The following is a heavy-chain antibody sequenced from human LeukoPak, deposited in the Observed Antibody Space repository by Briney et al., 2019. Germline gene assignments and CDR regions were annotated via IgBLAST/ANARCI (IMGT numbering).Heavy chain of an antibody. Sequence: SETLSLTCTVSGGSISSSSYYWGWIRQPPGKGLEWIGSIYYSGSTYYNPSLKSRVTISVDTSKNQFSLKLSSVTAADTAMYYCASSHRPYNFDYWGQGTLVTVSS. D-gene: IGHD6-6*01. V-gene: IGHV4-39*07. CDR3: ASSHRPYNFDY. CDR1: GGSISSSSYY. CDR2: IYYSGST. J-gene: IGHJ4*02.